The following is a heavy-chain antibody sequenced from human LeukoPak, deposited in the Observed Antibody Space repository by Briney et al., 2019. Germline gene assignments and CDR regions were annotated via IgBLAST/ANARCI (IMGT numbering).Heavy chain of an antibody. CDR1: GGSFSGYY. D-gene: IGHD2-2*02. CDR2: INHSGST. J-gene: IGHJ3*02. V-gene: IGHV4-34*01. CDR3: ARGYVVPAAIRDAFDI. Sequence: PSETLSLTCTVYGGSFSGYYWSWIRQPPGKGLEWIGEINHSGSTNYNPSLKSRVTISVDTSKNQFSLKLSSVTAADTAVYYCARGYVVPAAIRDAFDIWGQGTMVTVSS.